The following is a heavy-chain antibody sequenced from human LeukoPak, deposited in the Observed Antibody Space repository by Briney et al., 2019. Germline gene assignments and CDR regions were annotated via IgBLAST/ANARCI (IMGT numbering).Heavy chain of an antibody. J-gene: IGHJ4*02. CDR2: IGATYDT. V-gene: IGHV3-23*01. D-gene: IGHD6-19*01. CDR3: ATYSSGSGHRD. CDR1: GFTFSTNA. Sequence: GGSLRLSCAASGFTFSTNAMSWVRQTPMKGLEWVSTIGATYDTYYADSVKGRFAISRDNSKNTVYLQMNSLRAEDTVVYYCATYSSGSGHRDWGQGTLVTVSS.